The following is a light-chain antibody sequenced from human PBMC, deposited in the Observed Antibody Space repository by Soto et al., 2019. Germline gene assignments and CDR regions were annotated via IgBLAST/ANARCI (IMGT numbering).Light chain of an antibody. J-gene: IGKJ4*01. CDR3: QQYGSSPLT. CDR2: GAS. V-gene: IGKV3-20*01. CDR1: QSVSSSY. Sequence: EIEFTQSPGTLSFSPGERATLSCSASQSVSSSYLAWYQQKPGQAPRLLIYGASSRATGIPDRFSGSGSGTDFTLTISRLEPEDFAAYYCQQYGSSPLTFGGGTKVDIK.